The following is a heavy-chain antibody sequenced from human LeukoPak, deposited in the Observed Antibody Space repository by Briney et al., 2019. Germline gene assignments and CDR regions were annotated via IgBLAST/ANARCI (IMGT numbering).Heavy chain of an antibody. CDR3: AKISRARLLMAVDY. J-gene: IGHJ4*02. D-gene: IGHD2-21*02. CDR1: GFTFSSYA. Sequence: GGSVRLSCAASGFTFSSYAMSWARQAPGKGLEWVSAISGSGGSTYYADSVKGRFTISRDNSKNTLYLQMNSLRAEDTAVYYCAKISRARLLMAVDYWGQGTLVTVSS. V-gene: IGHV3-23*01. CDR2: ISGSGGST.